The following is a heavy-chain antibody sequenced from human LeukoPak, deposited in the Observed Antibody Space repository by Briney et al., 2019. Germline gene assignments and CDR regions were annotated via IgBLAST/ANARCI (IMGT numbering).Heavy chain of an antibody. CDR2: ISSSSSYI. J-gene: IGHJ4*02. Sequence: GGSLRLSCAAPGFIFSSYSMNWVRQAPGKGLEWVSSISSSSSYIDYADSVKGRFTISRDNAKNSLYLQMNSLRAEDTAVYYCAREYGGFDYWGQGTLVTVSS. CDR1: GFIFSSYS. D-gene: IGHD4-23*01. CDR3: AREYGGFDY. V-gene: IGHV3-21*01.